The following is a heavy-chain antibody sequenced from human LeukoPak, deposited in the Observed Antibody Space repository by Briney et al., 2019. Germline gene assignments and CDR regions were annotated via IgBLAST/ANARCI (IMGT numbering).Heavy chain of an antibody. CDR2: IYHSGST. V-gene: IGHV4-4*02. CDR1: GGSISSSNW. Sequence: SETLSLTCAVSGGSISSSNWWSWVRQPPGKGLEWIGEIYHSGSTNYNPSLKSRVTISVDKSKNQFSLKLSSVTAADTAVYYCARARDILDRCYFDYWGQGTLVTVSS. D-gene: IGHD3-9*01. CDR3: ARARDILDRCYFDY. J-gene: IGHJ4*02.